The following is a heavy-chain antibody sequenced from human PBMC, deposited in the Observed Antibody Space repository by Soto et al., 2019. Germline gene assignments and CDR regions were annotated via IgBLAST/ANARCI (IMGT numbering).Heavy chain of an antibody. Sequence: QLQLQESGPGLVKPSETLSLTCTVSGGSISSSSYYWGWIRQPPGKGLEWIGSICYSGSTYYNPSLKSRVTISVDTSKNQFSLKLSSVTAADTAVYYCASELVYDYVWGSLDYWGQGTLVTVSS. V-gene: IGHV4-39*01. CDR2: ICYSGST. CDR3: ASELVYDYVWGSLDY. J-gene: IGHJ4*02. D-gene: IGHD3-16*01. CDR1: GGSISSSSYY.